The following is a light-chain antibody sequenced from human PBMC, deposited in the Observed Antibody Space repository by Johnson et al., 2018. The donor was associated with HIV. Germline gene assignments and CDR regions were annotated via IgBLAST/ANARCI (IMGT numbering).Light chain of an antibody. J-gene: IGLJ1*01. CDR1: SSNIGNTY. CDR3: GAWDSSLTNYV. CDR2: ENS. V-gene: IGLV1-51*02. Sequence: QSVLTQPPSVSAAPGQEVTISCSGSSSNIGNTYVSWYQQLPGTAPKLLIYENSKRPSGIPDRFSGSQSGTSATLGITGLQPGDEADYYCGAWDSSLTNYVFGTGTTVTVL.